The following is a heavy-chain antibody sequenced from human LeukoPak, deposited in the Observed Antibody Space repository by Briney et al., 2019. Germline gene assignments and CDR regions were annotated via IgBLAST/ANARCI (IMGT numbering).Heavy chain of an antibody. CDR1: GGSISSYY. D-gene: IGHD3-3*01. CDR3: ARGVFDDFWSGSFDY. Sequence: PSETLSLTCTVSGGSISSYYWSWIQQPPGKGLEWIGYIYYSGSTNYNPSLKSRVTISVDTSKNQFSLKLSSVTAADTAVYYCARGVFDDFWSGSFDYWGQGTLVTVSS. CDR2: IYYSGST. V-gene: IGHV4-59*01. J-gene: IGHJ4*02.